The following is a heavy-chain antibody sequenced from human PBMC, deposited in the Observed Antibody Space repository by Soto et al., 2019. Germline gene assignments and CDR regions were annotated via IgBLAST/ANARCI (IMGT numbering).Heavy chain of an antibody. Sequence: DVQLVESGGGLVQPGGSLRLSCAASGFMFSRHWMHWVRQAPGKGPVWVSRIDGDGSSTAYADSVKGRFTIARDNAKNTLYLQMNSLRDEDAAVYYRAREVIAVVGSIRWFYPWGQGTLVTVSS. CDR3: AREVIAVVGSIRWFYP. D-gene: IGHD6-19*01. V-gene: IGHV3-74*01. CDR1: GFMFSRHW. J-gene: IGHJ5*02. CDR2: IDGDGSST.